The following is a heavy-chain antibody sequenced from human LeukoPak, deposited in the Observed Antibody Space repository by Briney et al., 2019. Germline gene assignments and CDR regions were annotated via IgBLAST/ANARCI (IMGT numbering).Heavy chain of an antibody. Sequence: ASVKVSCKASGYTFTGYYMHWVRQAPGQGLEWMGRINPNSGGTNYAQKFQGRVTITRDTSISTAYMELSRLRSDDTAVYYCAREYSSSPWYFDVWGRGTLVTVSS. CDR3: AREYSSSPWYFDV. CDR1: GYTFTGYY. J-gene: IGHJ2*01. CDR2: INPNSGGT. V-gene: IGHV1-2*06. D-gene: IGHD6-6*01.